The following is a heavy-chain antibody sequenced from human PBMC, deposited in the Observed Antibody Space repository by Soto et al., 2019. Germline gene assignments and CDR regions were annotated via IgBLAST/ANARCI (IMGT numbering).Heavy chain of an antibody. J-gene: IGHJ4*02. Sequence: PSETLSLTCAVSGGSINTGGYYWSWIRQRPGEGLEWIGYMYYSGSTYYNPSLKSRVTISVDTSKNHFSLKLGSVTAADTAIYYCASAGREYYFDSWGQGNLVTVSS. V-gene: IGHV4-31*11. CDR1: GGSINTGGYY. D-gene: IGHD1-26*01. CDR2: MYYSGST. CDR3: ASAGREYYFDS.